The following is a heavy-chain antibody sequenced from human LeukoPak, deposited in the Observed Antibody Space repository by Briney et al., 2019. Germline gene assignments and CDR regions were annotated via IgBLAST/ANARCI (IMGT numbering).Heavy chain of an antibody. D-gene: IGHD3-22*01. CDR3: ARVGYDSSGYYRFSP. Sequence: GASVKVSCKASGYTFTSYAMHWVRQAPGQGLEWMGGIIPIFGTANYAQKFQGRVTITADESTSTAYMELSSPRSEDTAVYYCARVGYDSSGYYRFSPWGQGTLVTVSS. J-gene: IGHJ5*02. CDR1: GYTFTSYA. CDR2: IIPIFGTA. V-gene: IGHV1-69*13.